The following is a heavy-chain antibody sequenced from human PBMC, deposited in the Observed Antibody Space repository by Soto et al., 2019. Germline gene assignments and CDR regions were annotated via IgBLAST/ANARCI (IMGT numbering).Heavy chain of an antibody. V-gene: IGHV1-46*01. J-gene: IGHJ4*02. CDR3: ATSQTTESAFDY. Sequence: ASVKVSCKASGYTFTSYYMHWVRQAPGQGLEWMGIINPKGGKTSYAQKFQGRVTMTRDTSTSTAYMELSSLRSEDTAVYYCATSQTTESAFDYWGQGTLVTVSS. CDR1: GYTFTSYY. CDR2: INPKGGKT.